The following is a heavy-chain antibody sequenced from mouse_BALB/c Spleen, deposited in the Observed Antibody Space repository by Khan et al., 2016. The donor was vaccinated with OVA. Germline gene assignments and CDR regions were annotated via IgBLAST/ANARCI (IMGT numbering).Heavy chain of an antibody. CDR2: IDPNTGDI. D-gene: IGHD2-12*01. V-gene: IGHV1-7*01. CDR3: ARRGLYGILTY. CDR1: GYIFTTYW. Sequence: VQLQQSGAELAKPGASLKMSCTASGYIFTTYWMHWVKQRPGQGLEWIGYIDPNTGDIEFNQKFKDKATLTADKSSSTAYMQLTSLTSEDSAVYSGARRGLYGILTYWGQGTLVTVSA. J-gene: IGHJ3*01.